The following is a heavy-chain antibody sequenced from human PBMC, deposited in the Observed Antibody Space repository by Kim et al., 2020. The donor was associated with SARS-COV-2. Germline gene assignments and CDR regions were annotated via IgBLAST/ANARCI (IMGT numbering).Heavy chain of an antibody. Sequence: PSHNGRVTIAVDTSKNQFSLRLSSVTAADTAVYYCARTSDPVAADVDYWGQGTLVTVSS. D-gene: IGHD6-13*01. J-gene: IGHJ4*02. V-gene: IGHV4-59*01. CDR3: ARTSDPVAADVDY.